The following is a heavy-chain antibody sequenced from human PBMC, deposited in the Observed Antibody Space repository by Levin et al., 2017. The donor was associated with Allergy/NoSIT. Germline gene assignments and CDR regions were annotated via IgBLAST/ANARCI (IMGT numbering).Heavy chain of an antibody. D-gene: IGHD2-8*02. CDR2: IYYSGST. CDR3: ARERSCTGGVCYGTHAFDI. V-gene: IGHV4-31*03. Sequence: SETLSLTCTVSGGSISSGGYYWSWIRQHPGKGLEWIGYIYYSGSTYYNPSLKSRVTISVDTSKNQFSLKLSSVTAADTAVYYCARERSCTGGVCYGTHAFDIWGQGTMVTVSS. CDR1: GGSISSGGYY. J-gene: IGHJ3*02.